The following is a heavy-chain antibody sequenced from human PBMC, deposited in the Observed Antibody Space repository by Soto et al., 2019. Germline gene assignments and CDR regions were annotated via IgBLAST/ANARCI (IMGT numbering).Heavy chain of an antibody. Sequence: ASVKVSCKASGYTFTGYYMHWVRQAPGQGLEWMGWINPNSGGTNYAQKFQGWVTMTRDTSISTAYMELSRLRSDDTAVYYRARAIGYCSGGSCYRYYYYGMDVWGQGTTVTVSS. J-gene: IGHJ6*02. V-gene: IGHV1-2*04. CDR3: ARAIGYCSGGSCYRYYYYGMDV. CDR1: GYTFTGYY. D-gene: IGHD2-15*01. CDR2: INPNSGGT.